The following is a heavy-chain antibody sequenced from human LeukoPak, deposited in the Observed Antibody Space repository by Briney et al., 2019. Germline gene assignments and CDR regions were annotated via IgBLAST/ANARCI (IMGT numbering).Heavy chain of an antibody. V-gene: IGHV1-69*04. Sequence: ASVKVSCKASGGTFSSYAISWVRQAPGQGLEWMGRIIPSLGIANYAQKFQGRVTITADKSTSTAYMELSSLRSEDTAVYYCARVSPLPWGTYYFDYWGQGTLVTVSS. CDR1: GGTFSSYA. J-gene: IGHJ4*02. D-gene: IGHD3-16*01. CDR3: ARVSPLPWGTYYFDY. CDR2: IIPSLGIA.